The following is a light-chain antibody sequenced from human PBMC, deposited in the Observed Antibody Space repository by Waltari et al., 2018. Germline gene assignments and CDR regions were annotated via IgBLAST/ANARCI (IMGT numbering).Light chain of an antibody. V-gene: IGLV2-14*01. J-gene: IGLJ2*01. Sequence: QSALTQPASVSGSPGQSITIPCTGTSSDVGGFDYVSWYQQTPDKAPKVMIYEVTNRPSGVSHGFSASKSGNTASLTISGLQAEDEAQYHCASYTSASTRVVFGGGTKLTVL. CDR3: ASYTSASTRVV. CDR2: EVT. CDR1: SSDVGGFDY.